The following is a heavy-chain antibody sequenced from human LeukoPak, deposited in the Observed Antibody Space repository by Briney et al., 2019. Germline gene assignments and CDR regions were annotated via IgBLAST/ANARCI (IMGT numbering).Heavy chain of an antibody. J-gene: IGHJ5*02. V-gene: IGHV3-23*01. CDR2: ISGTGDST. CDR1: GFTFSSYA. CDR3: ARRIWDSSGWYSGHWFDP. D-gene: IGHD6-19*01. Sequence: GGSLRLSCAASGFTFSSYAMTWVRQAPGKGLEWVSVISGTGDSTYYADSVKGRFTISRDNSMNTLYLQMNSLRAEDTAVYYCARRIWDSSGWYSGHWFDPWGQGTLVTVSS.